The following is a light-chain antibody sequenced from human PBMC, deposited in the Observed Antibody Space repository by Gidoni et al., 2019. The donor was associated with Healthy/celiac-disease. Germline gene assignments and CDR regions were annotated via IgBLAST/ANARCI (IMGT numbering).Light chain of an antibody. V-gene: IGLV7-46*01. CDR3: LLSYSGARPVV. J-gene: IGLJ2*01. CDR1: TGAVTSGHY. CDR2: DTS. Sequence: AVVPQEPSLTVSPGGTVTLTCGSSTGAVTSGHYPYWFQQKPGQAPRTLIYDTSNKHSWTPARFSGSLLGGKAALTLSGAQPEDEAEYYCLLSYSGARPVVFGGGTKLTVL.